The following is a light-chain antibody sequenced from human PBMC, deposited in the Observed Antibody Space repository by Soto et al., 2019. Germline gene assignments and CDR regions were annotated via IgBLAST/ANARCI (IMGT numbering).Light chain of an antibody. J-gene: IGKJ4*01. V-gene: IGKV2-28*01. CDR1: QSLLHSNGYNY. CDR3: MQALQTPLT. Sequence: DIVMTQSPLSLPVTPGEPASSSCRSSQSLLHSNGYNYLDWYLRKPGQSPQLLIYLGSTRASGVPDRCSGSGAGTDCTLKISRVEAEDVGVYYCMQALQTPLTFGGGTKVDI. CDR2: LGS.